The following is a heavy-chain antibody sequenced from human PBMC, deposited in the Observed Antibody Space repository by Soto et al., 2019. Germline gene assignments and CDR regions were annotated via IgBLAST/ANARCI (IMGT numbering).Heavy chain of an antibody. D-gene: IGHD3-22*01. CDR3: ASRNYYDSSGYWFWGRVDPGKNYYYYGMDV. CDR1: GFTFSSYG. J-gene: IGHJ6*02. Sequence: QVQLVESGGGVVQPGRSLRLSCAASGFTFSSYGMHWVRQAPGKGLEWVAVIWYDGSNKYYADSVKGRFTISRDNSKNTMYLQTSSLRGEDKAVYYCASRNYYDSSGYWFWGRVDPGKNYYYYGMDVWGQGTTVTVSS. CDR2: IWYDGSNK. V-gene: IGHV3-33*01.